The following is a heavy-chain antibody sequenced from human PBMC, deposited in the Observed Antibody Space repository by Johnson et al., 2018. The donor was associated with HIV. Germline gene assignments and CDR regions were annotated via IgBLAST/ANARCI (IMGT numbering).Heavy chain of an antibody. J-gene: IGHJ3*02. D-gene: IGHD5-24*01. CDR2: ISYDASNK. CDR1: GFTFSSYA. Sequence: QMLLVESGGGVVQPGRSLRLSCAASGFTFSSYAMHWVRQAPGKGLEWVAVISYDASNKYYADSVKGRFTISRDNSKNTLYLQMNSLRAEDTAVYYCARDQVVEMATIIGDDAFDIWGQGTWVAVSS. CDR3: ARDQVVEMATIIGDDAFDI. V-gene: IGHV3-30*04.